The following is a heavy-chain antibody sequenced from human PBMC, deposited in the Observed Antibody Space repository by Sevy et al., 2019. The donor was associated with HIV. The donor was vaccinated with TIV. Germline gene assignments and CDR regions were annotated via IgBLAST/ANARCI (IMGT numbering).Heavy chain of an antibody. D-gene: IGHD3-22*01. CDR3: ASLPNNYYDSSGSSGDDAFDI. J-gene: IGHJ3*02. CDR1: GFTFSSYG. Sequence: GGSLRLSCAASGFTFSSYGMHWVRQAPGKGLEWVAVIWNDRSNKHYADSVKGRFTISRDNSKNTLYLQMNSLRAGDTAVYYCASLPNNYYDSSGSSGDDAFDIWGQGTMVTVSS. CDR2: IWNDRSNK. V-gene: IGHV3-33*01.